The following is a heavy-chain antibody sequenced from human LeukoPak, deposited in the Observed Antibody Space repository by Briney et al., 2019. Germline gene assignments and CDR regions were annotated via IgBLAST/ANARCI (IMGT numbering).Heavy chain of an antibody. CDR2: IYPDDSDT. CDR1: GYSFTSYW. D-gene: IGHD2-8*01. Sequence: GESLKISYKGSGYSFTSYWIGWMRQMPGKGLEWMGIIYPDDSDTRYSPSFEGQVIISVDKSISTAYLQWSSLKASDTATYYCARHGHCTNGVCYSNYYYYMDVWGKGTTVTVSS. CDR3: ARHGHCTNGVCYSNYYYYMDV. J-gene: IGHJ6*03. V-gene: IGHV5-51*01.